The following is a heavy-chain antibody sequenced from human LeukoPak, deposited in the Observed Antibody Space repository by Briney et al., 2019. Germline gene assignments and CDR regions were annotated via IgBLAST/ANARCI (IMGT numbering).Heavy chain of an antibody. CDR3: ARGTPGPLEFY. V-gene: IGHV3-48*01. J-gene: IGHJ4*02. CDR2: ISSSSSTI. Sequence: GGSLRLSCAASGFTFSSYSMNWVRQAPGKGLEWVSYISSSSSTIYYADSVKGRFTISRDNAKNSLYLQMNSLRAEDTAVYYCARGTPGPLEFYWGQGTLVTVSS. D-gene: IGHD3-3*01. CDR1: GFTFSSYS.